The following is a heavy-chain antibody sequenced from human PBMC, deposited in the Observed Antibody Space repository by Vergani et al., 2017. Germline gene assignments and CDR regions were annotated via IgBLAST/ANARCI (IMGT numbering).Heavy chain of an antibody. V-gene: IGHV3-21*01. D-gene: IGHD2-15*01. J-gene: IGHJ6*02. CDR1: GFTFSSCS. CDR3: ARGDVVVVASTPPYSYYGMDV. CDR2: ISSSSSYI. Sequence: EVQLVESGGGLVKPGGSLRLSCAASGFTFSSCSMNWVRQAPGKGLEWVSSISSSSSYIYYADSVKGRFTISRDNAKNSLYLQMNSLRAEDTAVYYCARGDVVVVASTPPYSYYGMDVWGQGTTVTVSS.